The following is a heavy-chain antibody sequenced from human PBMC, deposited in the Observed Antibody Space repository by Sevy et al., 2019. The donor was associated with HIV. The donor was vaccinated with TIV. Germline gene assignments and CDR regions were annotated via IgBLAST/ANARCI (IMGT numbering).Heavy chain of an antibody. D-gene: IGHD3-22*01. J-gene: IGHJ3*02. Sequence: GGSLRLSCAASGFTFSSYSMNWVRQAPGKGLEWVSSISSSSSYIYYAHSVKGRFTISRDNAKNSLYLQMNSLRAEDTAVYYCARDAMIVVVTDAFDIWGQGTMVTVSS. CDR1: GFTFSSYS. V-gene: IGHV3-21*01. CDR2: ISSSSSYI. CDR3: ARDAMIVVVTDAFDI.